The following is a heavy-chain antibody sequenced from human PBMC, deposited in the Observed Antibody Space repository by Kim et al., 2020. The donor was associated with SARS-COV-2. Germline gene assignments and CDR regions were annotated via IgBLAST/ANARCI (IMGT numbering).Heavy chain of an antibody. Sequence: SETLSLTCAVYGGSFSGYYWSWIRQPPGKGLEWIGEINHSGSTNYNPSLKSRVTISVDTSKNQFSLKLSSVTAADTAVYYCARERKSGSGSYPPLFDYWGQGTLVTVSS. CDR2: INHSGST. CDR3: ARERKSGSGSYPPLFDY. V-gene: IGHV4-34*01. D-gene: IGHD1-26*01. J-gene: IGHJ4*02. CDR1: GGSFSGYY.